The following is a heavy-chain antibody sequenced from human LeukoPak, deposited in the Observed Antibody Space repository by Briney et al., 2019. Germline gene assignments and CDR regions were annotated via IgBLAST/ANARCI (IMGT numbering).Heavy chain of an antibody. D-gene: IGHD3-16*01. V-gene: IGHV1-18*01. J-gene: IGHJ4*02. Sequence: ASVKVSCKASGYTFTSYGISWVRQAPGQGLEWMGWISAYNGNTNYAQKLQGRVTMTTDTSTSTAYMELRSPRSDDTAVYYCQIIMITFGGVAFDYWGQGTLVTVSS. CDR1: GYTFTSYG. CDR2: ISAYNGNT. CDR3: QIIMITFGGVAFDY.